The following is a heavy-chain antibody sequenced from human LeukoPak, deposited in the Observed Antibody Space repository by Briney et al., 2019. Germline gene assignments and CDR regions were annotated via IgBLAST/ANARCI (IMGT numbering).Heavy chain of an antibody. J-gene: IGHJ4*02. Sequence: GGSLRLSCAASGFTFSTYTMNWVRQAPGKGLEWVSSVSNSGDYIHYADSVKGRFTISRDNSKNSLYLQMNSLRAEDTAVYYCARALIGYYFDHWGQGTLVTVSS. D-gene: IGHD2-8*01. V-gene: IGHV3-21*06. CDR2: VSNSGDYI. CDR1: GFTFSTYT. CDR3: ARALIGYYFDH.